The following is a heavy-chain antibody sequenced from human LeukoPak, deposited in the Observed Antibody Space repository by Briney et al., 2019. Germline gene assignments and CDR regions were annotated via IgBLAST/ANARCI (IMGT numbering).Heavy chain of an antibody. D-gene: IGHD4-17*01. CDR2: INHSGST. J-gene: IGHJ4*02. CDR3: ASTNSYGDYESDFDY. CDR1: DGSFSGYY. V-gene: IGHV4-34*01. Sequence: PSGTLSLTCAVYDGSFSGYYWSWIRQPPGKGLEWIGEINHSGSTNYNPSLKSRVTISVDTSKNQFSLRLSSVTAADTAVYYCASTNSYGDYESDFDYWGQGTLVTVSS.